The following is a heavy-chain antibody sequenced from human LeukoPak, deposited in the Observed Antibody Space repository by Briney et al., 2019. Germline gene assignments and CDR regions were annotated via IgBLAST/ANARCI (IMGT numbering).Heavy chain of an antibody. CDR3: ARTGYCSSTSCLNWFDP. CDR1: GGSISSSSNY. Sequence: PSETLSLTCTVSGGSISSSSNYWGWIRQPPGKGLEWIGSIYYSGRTYYNPSLKSRLTISVDTSKNQFSLKLSSVTAADTVVYYCARTGYCSSTSCLNWFDPWGQGTLVTVAS. V-gene: IGHV4-39*01. D-gene: IGHD2-2*01. J-gene: IGHJ5*02. CDR2: IYYSGRT.